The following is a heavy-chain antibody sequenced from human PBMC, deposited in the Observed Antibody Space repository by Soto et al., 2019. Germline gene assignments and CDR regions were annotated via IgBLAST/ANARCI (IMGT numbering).Heavy chain of an antibody. CDR1: GGTFSSYA. J-gene: IGHJ6*02. Sequence: SVKVSCKVSGGTFSSYAISWLRQAPGQGLEWMGGIIPIFGTATYAQKFQGRVTITADESTSTAYMELSSLRSEDTAVYYCARPSIARLDYYHYYGMDVWGQGTTVTVSS. CDR3: ARPSIARLDYYHYYGMDV. V-gene: IGHV1-69*13. D-gene: IGHD6-13*01. CDR2: IIPIFGTA.